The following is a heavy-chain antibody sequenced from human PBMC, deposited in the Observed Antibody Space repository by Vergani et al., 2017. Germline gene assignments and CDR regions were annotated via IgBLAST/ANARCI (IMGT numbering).Heavy chain of an antibody. CDR1: GGSITSYY. CDR2: IYTSGST. J-gene: IGHJ4*02. CDR3: ARDTTYGDYGGVDY. D-gene: IGHD4-17*01. Sequence: QVQLQESGPGLVKPSETLSLTCSVSGGSITSYYWSWIRQPAGKGLEWIGRIYTSGSTKYNPSLKSRVTMSVDTSKNQFSLKLSSVTAADTAVYYCARDTTYGDYGGVDYWGQGTLVTVSS. V-gene: IGHV4-4*07.